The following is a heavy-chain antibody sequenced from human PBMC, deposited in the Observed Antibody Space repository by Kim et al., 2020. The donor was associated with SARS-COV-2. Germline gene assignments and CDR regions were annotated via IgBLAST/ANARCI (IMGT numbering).Heavy chain of an antibody. J-gene: IGHJ4*02. CDR2: ISSSSSYI. CDR3: ARGSIAVAGNGY. V-gene: IGHV3-21*01. CDR1: GFTFSSYS. Sequence: GGSLRLSCAASGFTFSSYSMNWVRQAPGKGLEWVSSISSSSSYIYYADSVKGRFTISRDNAKNSLYLQMNSLRAEDTAVYYCARGSIAVAGNGYWGQGTLVTVSS. D-gene: IGHD6-19*01.